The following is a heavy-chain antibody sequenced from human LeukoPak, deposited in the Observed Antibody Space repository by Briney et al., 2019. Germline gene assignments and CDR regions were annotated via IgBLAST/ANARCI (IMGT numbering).Heavy chain of an antibody. J-gene: IGHJ4*02. V-gene: IGHV3-23*05. CDR2: IYSSGST. CDR1: GFTFSSYA. CDR3: ARFTASTGYYWYYFDY. D-gene: IGHD3-22*01. Sequence: PGGSLRLSCAASGFTFSSYAMSWVRQAPGKGLEWVSVIYSSGSTFYAESVKGRFTISRDKSKNTVYLQMNSLRAEDTAVYYCARFTASTGYYWYYFDYWGQGTLVTVSS.